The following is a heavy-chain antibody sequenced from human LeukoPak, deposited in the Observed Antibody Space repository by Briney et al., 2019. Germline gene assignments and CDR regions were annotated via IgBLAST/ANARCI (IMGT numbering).Heavy chain of an antibody. J-gene: IGHJ4*03. Sequence: ASVTVSRKASGYTLSSNYIHWVRQAPGQGLEWMGIINPYDGSTSYAQKFQGRVTMTRDKPTSTVYMGLSSLRSEDTAVYYCAREGRRLERLRNFDYWGYRTLGTVSS. V-gene: IGHV1-46*01. CDR2: INPYDGST. CDR3: AREGRRLERLRNFDY. D-gene: IGHD1-1*01. CDR1: GYTLSSNY.